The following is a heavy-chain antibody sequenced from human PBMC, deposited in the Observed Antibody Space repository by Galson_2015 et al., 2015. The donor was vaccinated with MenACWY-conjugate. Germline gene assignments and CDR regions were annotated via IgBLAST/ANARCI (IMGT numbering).Heavy chain of an antibody. J-gene: IGHJ6*03. CDR2: ISDSGADT. Sequence: SLRLSCAVSGFTFRQYAMSWVRQAPGTGLEWVAIISDSGADTHYIDSVKGRFTISRDNSKNTLYLQMRRLRAEDTALYYCAKDVYMDVWGKGTTVSVSS. V-gene: IGHV3-23*01. CDR3: AKDVYMDV. CDR1: GFTFRQYA.